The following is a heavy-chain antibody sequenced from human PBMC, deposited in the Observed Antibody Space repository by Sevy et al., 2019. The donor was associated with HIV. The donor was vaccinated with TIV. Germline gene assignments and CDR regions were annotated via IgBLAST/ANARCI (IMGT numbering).Heavy chain of an antibody. D-gene: IGHD6-13*01. CDR2: ISYDGSNK. CDR3: ASSGRIAAAGTGFDP. CDR1: GFTFSSYA. Sequence: GGSLRLSCAASGFTFSSYAMHWVRQAPGKGLEWVAVISYDGSNKYYADSVKGRFTSSRDNSKNTLYLQMNSLRVEDTAVYYCASSGRIAAAGTGFDPWGQGTLVTVSS. J-gene: IGHJ5*02. V-gene: IGHV3-30-3*01.